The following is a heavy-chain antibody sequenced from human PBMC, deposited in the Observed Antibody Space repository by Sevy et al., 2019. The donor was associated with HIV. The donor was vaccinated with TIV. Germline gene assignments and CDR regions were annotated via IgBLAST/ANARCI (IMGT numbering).Heavy chain of an antibody. CDR3: ARSSSGGSSSPRGSPVKN. CDR1: GFTFSSYA. Sequence: GGSLRLSCAASGFTFSSYAMHWVRQAPGKGLEWVAVISYDGSNKYYADSVKGRFTISRDNSKNTLYLQMNSLRAEDTAVYYCARSSSGGSSSPRGSPVKNWDQGTLVTVSS. J-gene: IGHJ4*02. D-gene: IGHD6-13*01. CDR2: ISYDGSNK. V-gene: IGHV3-30-3*01.